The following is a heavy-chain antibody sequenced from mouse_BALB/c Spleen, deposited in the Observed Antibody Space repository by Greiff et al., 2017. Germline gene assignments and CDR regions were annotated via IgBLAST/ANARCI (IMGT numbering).Heavy chain of an antibody. J-gene: IGHJ4*01. V-gene: IGHV1S137*01. CDR3: ARSNWDDAMDY. CDR2: ISTYYGDA. Sequence: QVQLQQPGAELVRPGASVKLSCKGSGYTFTDYAMHWVKQSHAKSLEWIGVISTYYGDASYNQKFKGKATMTVDKSSSTAYMELARLTSEDSAIYYCARSNWDDAMDYWGQGTSVTVSS. D-gene: IGHD4-1*01. CDR1: GYTFTDYA.